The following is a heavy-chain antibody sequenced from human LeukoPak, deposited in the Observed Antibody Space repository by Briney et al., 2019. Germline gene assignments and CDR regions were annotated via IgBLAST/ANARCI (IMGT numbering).Heavy chain of an antibody. Sequence: GGSLRLSCAASGFTFSSYGMHWVRQAPGKGLEWVAVIWYDGSNKYYADSVKGRFTISRDNSKNTLYLQMNSLRAEDTAVYYCARDLDYYDISGYYVPWGQGTLVTVSS. CDR1: GFTFSSYG. CDR2: IWYDGSNK. CDR3: ARDLDYYDISGYYVP. V-gene: IGHV3-33*01. J-gene: IGHJ5*02. D-gene: IGHD3-22*01.